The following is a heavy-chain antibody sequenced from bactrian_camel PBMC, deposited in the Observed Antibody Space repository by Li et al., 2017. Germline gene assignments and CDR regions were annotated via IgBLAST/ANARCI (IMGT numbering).Heavy chain of an antibody. Sequence: VQLVESGGGSVQAGGSLRLSCVASGYSFNTNCIGWFRQAPGKDREGVAAIYAADGTTYYADPAKGRFTISKVDAKSTLYLRLNSLKPDDSAKYYCATREMDTYSGLPRNCISALRAGTNFKGQGTQVTVS. V-gene: IGHV3S1*01. J-gene: IGHJ4*01. CDR1: GYSFNTNC. CDR2: IYAADGTT. D-gene: IGHD3*01.